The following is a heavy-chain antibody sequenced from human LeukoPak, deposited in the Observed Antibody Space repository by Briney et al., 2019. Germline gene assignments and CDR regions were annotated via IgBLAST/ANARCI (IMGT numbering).Heavy chain of an antibody. CDR2: IWYDGSNK. CDR3: ATTPSEGAQVLDY. Sequence: PGGSLRLSCAASGFTFSSYGMHWVRQAPGKGLEWVAVIWYDGSNKYYADSVKGRFTISRDNSKNTLYLQMNSLRAEDTAVYFCATTPSEGAQVLDYWGQGTLVTVSS. D-gene: IGHD2-15*01. CDR1: GFTFSSYG. J-gene: IGHJ4*02. V-gene: IGHV3-33*01.